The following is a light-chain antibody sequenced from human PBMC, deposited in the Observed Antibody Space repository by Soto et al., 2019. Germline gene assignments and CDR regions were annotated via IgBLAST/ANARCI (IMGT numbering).Light chain of an antibody. CDR3: QQYNEWPLT. J-gene: IGKJ4*01. Sequence: ERVMTQSPATLSVSPGEKATLSCRVSQTVSNNVAWYQQKPGQAPRLLMYSPSTRATGIPARFSGSGSGTEFTLTISSLQSEDFAVYYCQQYNEWPLTFGGGTKVETK. CDR1: QTVSNN. V-gene: IGKV3-15*01. CDR2: SPS.